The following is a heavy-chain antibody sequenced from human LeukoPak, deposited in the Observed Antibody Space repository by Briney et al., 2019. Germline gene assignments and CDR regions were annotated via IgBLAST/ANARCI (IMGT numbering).Heavy chain of an antibody. CDR2: VIPIFGTS. Sequence: GASVKVSCKASGGTFSNYAISWVRQAPGQGLEWMGGVIPIFGTSNYAQKFQGRVTITADESTSTAYMELSSLRSDDTAVYYCARDVEYYYDSSGYYYPIRPFDPWGQGTLVTVSS. D-gene: IGHD3-22*01. CDR1: GGTFSNYA. V-gene: IGHV1-69*13. CDR3: ARDVEYYYDSSGYYYPIRPFDP. J-gene: IGHJ5*02.